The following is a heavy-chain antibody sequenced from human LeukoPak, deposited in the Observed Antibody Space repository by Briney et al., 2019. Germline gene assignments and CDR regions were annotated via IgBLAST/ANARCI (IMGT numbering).Heavy chain of an antibody. CDR1: GYSFNSYW. V-gene: IGHV5-51*01. Sequence: GEPLKISCKGSGYSFNSYWIGWVRQMPGKGLEWMGIIYPGDSDTRYSPSFQGQVTISADKSISTAYLQWSSLKASDTAMYYCARLLPLGSSSWTGFDYWGQGTLVTVSS. CDR2: IYPGDSDT. CDR3: ARLLPLGSSSWTGFDY. D-gene: IGHD6-13*01. J-gene: IGHJ4*02.